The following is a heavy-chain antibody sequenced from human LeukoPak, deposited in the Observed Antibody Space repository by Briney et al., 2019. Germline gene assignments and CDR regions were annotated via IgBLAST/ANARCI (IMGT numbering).Heavy chain of an antibody. CDR3: ATFSQQLVYY. Sequence: SQTLSLTCTVSGYAITSGGFSWNWIRQPPGKGLEWIGCIYDRGPAYYNPSLKSRVTISVDTSKNQFSLKLSSVTAADTAVYYCATFSQQLVYYWGQGTLVTVSS. V-gene: IGHV4-30-2*01. D-gene: IGHD6-13*01. CDR2: IYDRGPA. CDR1: GYAITSGGFS. J-gene: IGHJ4*02.